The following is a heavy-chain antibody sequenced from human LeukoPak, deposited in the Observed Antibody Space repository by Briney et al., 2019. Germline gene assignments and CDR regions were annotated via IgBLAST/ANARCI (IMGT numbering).Heavy chain of an antibody. CDR2: ISYDGYNK. Sequence: PGGSLRLSCAASGFIFSSFAMHWVRQAPGKGLEWVAIISYDGYNKYYVDSVKGRFIISRDNSKNTLYLQVNSLTGEDTAVYYCARDLYSYGHYMDVWGKGTTVTVSS. J-gene: IGHJ6*03. V-gene: IGHV3-30*04. CDR1: GFIFSSFA. CDR3: ARDLYSYGHYMDV. D-gene: IGHD5-18*01.